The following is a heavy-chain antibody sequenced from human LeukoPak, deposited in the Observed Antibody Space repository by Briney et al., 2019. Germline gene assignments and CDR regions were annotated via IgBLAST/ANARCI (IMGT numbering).Heavy chain of an antibody. CDR2: IGTAGDT. D-gene: IGHD1-26*01. CDR3: ARAVYSGSYSYYYYGMDV. V-gene: IGHV3-13*01. J-gene: IGHJ6*02. CDR1: GFTFSSYD. Sequence: PGGSLRLSCAASGFTFSSYDMHWVRQATGKGLEWVSAIGTAGDTYYPGSVKGRFTISRENAKNSLYLQMNSLRAGDTAVYYCARAVYSGSYSYYYYGMDVWGQGTTVTVSS.